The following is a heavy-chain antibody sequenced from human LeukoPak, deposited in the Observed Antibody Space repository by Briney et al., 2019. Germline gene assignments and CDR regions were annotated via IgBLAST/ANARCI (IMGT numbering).Heavy chain of an antibody. D-gene: IGHD3-10*01. J-gene: IGHJ3*02. Sequence: VASVKVSCKASGYTFTSYYMHWVRQAPGQGLEWMGIINPSGGSTSYAQKFQGRVTMTRDTSTSTVYMELSSLRSEDTAVYYCAGRGGSMVRGTIAFDIWGQGTMVTVSS. V-gene: IGHV1-46*01. CDR3: AGRGGSMVRGTIAFDI. CDR2: INPSGGST. CDR1: GYTFTSYY.